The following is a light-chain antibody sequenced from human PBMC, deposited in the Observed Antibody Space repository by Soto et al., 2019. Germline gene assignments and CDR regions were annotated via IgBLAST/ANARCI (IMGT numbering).Light chain of an antibody. V-gene: IGKV3-20*01. CDR1: QSVSSNY. J-gene: IGKJ2*01. CDR3: QQYGSSLYT. Sequence: EIVLTQSPGTLSLSPGERATLSCRATQSVSSNYLAWYQQKLGQAPRLLIYGASSRATGIPDRISGSGSGTDFTLTISRLEPEDFAVYYCQQYGSSLYTFGQGTKLEIK. CDR2: GAS.